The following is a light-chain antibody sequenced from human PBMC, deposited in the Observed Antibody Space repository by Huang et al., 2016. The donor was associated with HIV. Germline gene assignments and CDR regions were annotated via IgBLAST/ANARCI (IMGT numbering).Light chain of an antibody. CDR2: GAS. Sequence: EIVLTQSPGTLSLSPGERATLSCRASQSVSRSYLAWYQQNPGQAPRLLIHGASTRATGIPDRFSGSGSGTDFTLTISRLEPEDFAVYYCQQYGSSSWTFSQGTKVEIK. V-gene: IGKV3-20*01. J-gene: IGKJ1*01. CDR1: QSVSRSY. CDR3: QQYGSSSWT.